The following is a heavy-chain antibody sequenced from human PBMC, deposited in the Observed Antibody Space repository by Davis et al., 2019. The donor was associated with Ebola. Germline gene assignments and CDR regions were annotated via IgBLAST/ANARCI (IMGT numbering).Heavy chain of an antibody. Sequence: PGGSLRLSCAASGFTFSSYSMNWVRQAPGKGLEWVSYISSSSSTIYYADSVKGRFTISRDNAKNSLYLQMNSLRAEDTAVYYCARLGRYCSSTSCYVFDYWGQGTLVTVSS. D-gene: IGHD2-2*01. V-gene: IGHV3-48*01. J-gene: IGHJ4*02. CDR3: ARLGRYCSSTSCYVFDY. CDR2: ISSSSSTI. CDR1: GFTFSSYS.